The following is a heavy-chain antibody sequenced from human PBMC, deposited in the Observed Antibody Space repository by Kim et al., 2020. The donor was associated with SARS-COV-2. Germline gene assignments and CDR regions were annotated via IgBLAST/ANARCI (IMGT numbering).Heavy chain of an antibody. CDR1: GGSFSGYY. CDR2: INHSGST. Sequence: SETLSLTCAVYGGSFSGYYWSWIRQPPGKGLEWIGEINHSGSTNYNPSLKSRVTISVDTSKNQFSLKLSSVTAADTAVYYCARAVPAISSQTMIVVRGGMDVWGQGTTVTVSS. V-gene: IGHV4-34*01. D-gene: IGHD3-22*01. CDR3: ARAVPAISSQTMIVVRGGMDV. J-gene: IGHJ6*02.